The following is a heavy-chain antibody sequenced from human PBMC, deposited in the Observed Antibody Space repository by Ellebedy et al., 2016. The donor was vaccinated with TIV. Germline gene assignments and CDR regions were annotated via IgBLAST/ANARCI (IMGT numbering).Heavy chain of an antibody. CDR1: GGSLSHYY. D-gene: IGHD4-23*01. V-gene: IGHV4-59*01. J-gene: IGHJ6*04. CDR2: IYYSGST. Sequence: MPSETLSLTCTVSGGSLSHYYWRCIRPHPGKGLAWIGYIYYSGSTNYNASLESRVTISVDTSKNQFSLKLRSVTAADTAVYYCAREGRGNSAGMDVWGKGTTVTVAS. CDR3: AREGRGNSAGMDV.